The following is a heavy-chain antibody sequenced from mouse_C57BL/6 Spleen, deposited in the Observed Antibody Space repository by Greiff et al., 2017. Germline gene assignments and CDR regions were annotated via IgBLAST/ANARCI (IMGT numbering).Heavy chain of an antibody. Sequence: DVKLQESGEGLVKPGGSLKLSCAASGFTFSSYAMSWVRQTPEKRLEWVAYISSGGDYIYYADTVKGRFTISRDNARNTLYLQMSSLKSEDTAMYYCTRDLGAPFDYWGQGTTLTVSS. CDR3: TRDLGAPFDY. CDR1: GFTFSSYA. J-gene: IGHJ2*01. V-gene: IGHV5-9-1*02. CDR2: ISSGGDYI. D-gene: IGHD4-1*01.